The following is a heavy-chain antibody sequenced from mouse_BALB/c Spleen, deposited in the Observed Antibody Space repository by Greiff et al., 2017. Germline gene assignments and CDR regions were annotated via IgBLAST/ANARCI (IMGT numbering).Heavy chain of an antibody. CDR2: IDPANGNT. J-gene: IGHJ3*01. CDR3: AREGDGNWFAY. CDR1: GFNIKDTY. Sequence: EVQVVESGGGLVKPGASVKLSCTASGFNIKDTYMHWVKQRPEQGLEWIGRIDPANGNTKYDPKFQGKATITADTSSNTAYLQLSSLTSEDTAVYYCAREGDGNWFAYWGQGTLVTVSA. D-gene: IGHD2-1*01. V-gene: IGHV14-3*02.